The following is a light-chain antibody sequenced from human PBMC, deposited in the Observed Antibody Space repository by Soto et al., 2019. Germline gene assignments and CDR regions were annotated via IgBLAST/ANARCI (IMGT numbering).Light chain of an antibody. Sequence: DIQMTQSPTSLSASVGDRVTITCRASQDVRNFVAWYQQKPGKAPKLLIYAASTSKSGVPSRFSGSGSGTDFTLTINSLQPEDVTTYSCQKYSSVPVFGPGTKVEIK. J-gene: IGKJ3*01. CDR1: QDVRNF. CDR2: AAS. CDR3: QKYSSVPV. V-gene: IGKV1-27*01.